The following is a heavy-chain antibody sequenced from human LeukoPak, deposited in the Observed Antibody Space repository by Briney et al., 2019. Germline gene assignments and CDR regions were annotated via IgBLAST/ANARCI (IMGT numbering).Heavy chain of an antibody. CDR3: ARHGTSATAGPYFDY. V-gene: IGHV4-59*08. J-gene: IGHJ4*02. D-gene: IGHD6-13*01. CDR2: IYNIGST. CDR1: GGSISSYY. Sequence: SETLSLTCTVSGGSISSYYWSWIRQPPRMGLEWIGYIYNIGSTNYNPSLKSRVAISVDTSKNQFSLKLSSVTAADTAVYYCARHGTSATAGPYFDYWGQGTLLTVSS.